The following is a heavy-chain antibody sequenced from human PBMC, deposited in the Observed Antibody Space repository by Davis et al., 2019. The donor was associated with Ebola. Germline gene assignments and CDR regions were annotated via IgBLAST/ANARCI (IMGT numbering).Heavy chain of an antibody. J-gene: IGHJ4*02. D-gene: IGHD3-10*01. CDR1: DGSISSHY. V-gene: IGHV4-59*11. Sequence: PSETLSLTCTFSDGSISSHYWNWFRQPPGKGLARIGIIYDSGRTNYNPSPKSRVTISADTSKNQFSLNLSSLTAADTAVYFCARFGWGAYWGQGTLVTVSA. CDR3: ARFGWGAY. CDR2: IYDSGRT.